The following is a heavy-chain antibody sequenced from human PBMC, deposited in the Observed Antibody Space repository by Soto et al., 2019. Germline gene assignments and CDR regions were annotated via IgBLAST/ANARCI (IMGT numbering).Heavy chain of an antibody. Sequence: GGSLRLSCAASGFTFSSYSMNWVRQAPGKGLEWVSSISSSSSYIYYADSVKGRFTISRDNAKNSLYLQMNSLRAEDTAVYYCARDYSRDYYDSSGYYYYYYGMDVWGQGTTVTVSS. D-gene: IGHD3-22*01. V-gene: IGHV3-21*01. J-gene: IGHJ6*02. CDR2: ISSSSSYI. CDR1: GFTFSSYS. CDR3: ARDYSRDYYDSSGYYYYYYGMDV.